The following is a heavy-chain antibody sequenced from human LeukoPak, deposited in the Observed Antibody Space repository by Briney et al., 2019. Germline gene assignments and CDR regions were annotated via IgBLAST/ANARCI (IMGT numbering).Heavy chain of an antibody. J-gene: IGHJ6*03. CDR1: GFTFSSYS. CDR2: ISSSSSYI. D-gene: IGHD2/OR15-2a*01. Sequence: GGPLRLSCAASGFTFSSYSMNWVRQAPGKGLEWVSSISSSSSYIYYADSVKGRFTISRDNAKNSLYLQMNSLRAEDTAVYYCARDNMGYYYYYMDVWGKGTTVTVSS. CDR3: ARDNMGYYYYYMDV. V-gene: IGHV3-21*01.